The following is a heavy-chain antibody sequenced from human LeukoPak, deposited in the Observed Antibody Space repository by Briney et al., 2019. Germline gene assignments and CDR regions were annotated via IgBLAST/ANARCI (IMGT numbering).Heavy chain of an antibody. J-gene: IGHJ4*02. CDR3: ARTNGGYEYN. CDR2: IYPSGTT. CDR1: GYSISSGYY. Sequence: PSETLSLTCTVSGYSISSGYYWGWIRQPPGKGLEWIGNIYPSGTTYYNPSLKTRVTISVDTSKNQFSLKLSSVTAADTAVYYCARTNGGYEYNWGQGTRVIVSS. D-gene: IGHD5-12*01. V-gene: IGHV4-38-2*02.